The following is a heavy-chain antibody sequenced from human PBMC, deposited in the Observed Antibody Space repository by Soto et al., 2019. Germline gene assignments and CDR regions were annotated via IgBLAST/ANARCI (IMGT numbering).Heavy chain of an antibody. V-gene: IGHV3-23*01. CDR1: GFTVSTSP. D-gene: IGHD3-3*01. CDR2: ISGSGTTT. CDR3: AKGPTIFGVIISYSYYYGMDV. Sequence: GGSLRLSCAASGFTVSTSPMSWVRQAPGKGLEWVSAISGSGTTTYYADSVKGRFIISRDSSKNMVYVQMNSLRVEDTALYFCAKGPTIFGVIISYSYYYGMDVWGHGTTVTVSS. J-gene: IGHJ6*02.